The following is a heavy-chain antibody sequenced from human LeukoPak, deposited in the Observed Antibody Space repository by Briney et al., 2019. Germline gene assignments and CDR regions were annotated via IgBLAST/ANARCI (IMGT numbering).Heavy chain of an antibody. D-gene: IGHD3-22*01. CDR1: GFTFSSYA. Sequence: QTGGSLRLSCAASGFTFSSYAMSWVRQAPGKGLEWVSAISGSGGSTYYADSVKGRFTISRDNSKNTLYLQMNSLRAEDTAVYYCAKSLFHSSGYGYYYGMDVWGQGTTVTVSS. V-gene: IGHV3-23*01. CDR2: ISGSGGST. CDR3: AKSLFHSSGYGYYYGMDV. J-gene: IGHJ6*02.